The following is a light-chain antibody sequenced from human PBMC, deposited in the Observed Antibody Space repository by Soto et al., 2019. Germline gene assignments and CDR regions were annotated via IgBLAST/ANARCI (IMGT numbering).Light chain of an antibody. J-gene: IGLJ1*01. CDR2: EVT. V-gene: IGLV2-14*01. CDR3: SSYTVDVAPYV. CDR1: NNDIGSDFNS. Sequence: ALTQPASVSGSPGQSITISCTGTNNDIGSDFNSVSWYQQHPGKAPKLMIYEVTNRPSGVSSRFSGSKSGNTASLTISGLQAEDEADYYCSSYTVDVAPYVFGTGTKVTVL.